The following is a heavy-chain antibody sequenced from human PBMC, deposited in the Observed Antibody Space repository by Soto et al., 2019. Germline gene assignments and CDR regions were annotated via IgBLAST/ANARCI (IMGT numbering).Heavy chain of an antibody. CDR2: IYSGGST. J-gene: IGHJ5*02. V-gene: IGHV3-53*04. CDR1: GVTVSSNY. Sequence: RSLRISCAASGVTVSSNYMSWVRQAPGKGLEWVSVIYSGGSTYYADSVKGRFTISRHNSKNTLYLQMNSLRAEDTAVYYCARVMEYQLPAWFDPWGQGTLVTVSS. D-gene: IGHD2-2*01. CDR3: ARVMEYQLPAWFDP.